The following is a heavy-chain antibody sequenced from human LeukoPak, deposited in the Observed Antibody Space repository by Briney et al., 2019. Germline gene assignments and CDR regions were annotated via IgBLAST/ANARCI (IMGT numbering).Heavy chain of an antibody. CDR1: GFTFSSYG. V-gene: IGHV3-30*18. D-gene: IGHD1-1*01. CDR3: AKGLNWNDPYFDY. Sequence: PGGSLRLSCAASGFTFSSYGMHWVRQAPGKGLEWVAVISYDGSNKYYADSVKGRFTISRDNSKNTPYLQMNSLRAEDTAVYYCAKGLNWNDPYFDYWGQGTLVTVSS. CDR2: ISYDGSNK. J-gene: IGHJ4*02.